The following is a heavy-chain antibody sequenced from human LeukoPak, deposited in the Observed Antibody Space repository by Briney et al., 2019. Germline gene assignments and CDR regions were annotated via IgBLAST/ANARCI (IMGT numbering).Heavy chain of an antibody. J-gene: IGHJ3*02. V-gene: IGHV4-59*01. D-gene: IGHD6-13*01. CDR1: GGSISSYY. CDR2: IYYSGST. Sequence: PSETLSLTCTVSGGSISSYYWSWIRQPPGKGLEWIGYIYYSGSTNYNPSLKSRVTISVDTSKNQFSLKLSSVTAADTAVYYCAREMVAAAGAFDIWGQGTVVTVSS. CDR3: AREMVAAAGAFDI.